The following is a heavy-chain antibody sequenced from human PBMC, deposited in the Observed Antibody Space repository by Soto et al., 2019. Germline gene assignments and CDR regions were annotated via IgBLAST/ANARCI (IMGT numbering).Heavy chain of an antibody. D-gene: IGHD2-15*01. J-gene: IGHJ4*02. CDR3: AKATDCSGGSCYSTPSYYFDY. Sequence: PGGSLRLSCAASGFTFSSYAMSWVRQAPGKGLEWVSAISGSGGSTYYADSVKGRFTIPRDNSKNTLYLQMNSLRAEDTAVYYCAKATDCSGGSCYSTPSYYFDYWGQGTLVTVSS. CDR2: ISGSGGST. CDR1: GFTFSSYA. V-gene: IGHV3-23*01.